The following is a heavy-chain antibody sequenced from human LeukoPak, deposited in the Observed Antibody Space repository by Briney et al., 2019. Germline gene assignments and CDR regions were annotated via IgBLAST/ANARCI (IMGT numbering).Heavy chain of an antibody. V-gene: IGHV1-46*01. CDR3: ARADYDYVWGSYRLPDP. D-gene: IGHD3-16*02. J-gene: IGHJ5*02. CDR2: INPSGGST. Sequence: ASVKVSCKASGYTFTSYYMHWVRQAPGQGLEWMGIINPSGGSTSYAQKFQGRVTMTRDTSTSTVYMELSSLRSEDTAVYYCARADYDYVWGSYRLPDPWGQGTLVTVSS. CDR1: GYTFTSYY.